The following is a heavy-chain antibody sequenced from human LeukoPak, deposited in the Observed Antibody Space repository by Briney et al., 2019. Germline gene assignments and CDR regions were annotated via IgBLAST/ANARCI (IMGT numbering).Heavy chain of an antibody. D-gene: IGHD3-10*01. J-gene: IGHJ4*02. CDR1: GGTFSSYA. CDR2: SIPIFGRA. Sequence: GASVKVSCKAAGGTFSSYAISWGRHAPGQGLEWMGGSIPIFGRANYVQKFQGRVTITADKSTSTAYMALSSLKSEATDVYYCARIAGTMVGYFDYWGQGTLVTVSS. CDR3: ARIAGTMVGYFDY. V-gene: IGHV1-69*06.